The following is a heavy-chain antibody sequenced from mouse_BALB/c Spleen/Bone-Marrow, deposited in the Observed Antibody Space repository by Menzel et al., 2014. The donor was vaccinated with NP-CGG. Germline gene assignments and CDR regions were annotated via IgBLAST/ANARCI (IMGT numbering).Heavy chain of an antibody. Sequence: VQLQQSGAELAKPGASVKMSCKASGYTFTSYWMHWVKQRPGQGLEWIGYINPSTGYTEYNQKFKDKATLTADKSSSTAYVQLSSLTSEDSAVYYCARDHPYYFDYWGQGTTPTVSS. CDR3: ARDHPYYFDY. CDR1: GYTFTSYW. CDR2: INPSTGYT. J-gene: IGHJ2*01. V-gene: IGHV1-7*01.